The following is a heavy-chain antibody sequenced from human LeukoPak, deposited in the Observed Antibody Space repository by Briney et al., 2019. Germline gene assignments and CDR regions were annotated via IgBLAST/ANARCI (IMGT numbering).Heavy chain of an antibody. V-gene: IGHV3-64*01. CDR2: ISTDGSKT. CDR3: ARDRAYGSRGWYFDYYDY. CDR1: GFMFSDYA. J-gene: IGHJ4*02. Sequence: GGSLRLSCVASGFMFSDYAMHRVRQAPGKGLEYVSAISTDGSKTSHANSVKGRFTISRDNSKNTLYLQMGSLRVEDMAVYYCARDRAYGSRGWYFDYYDYWGQGTLVTVSS. D-gene: IGHD6-19*01.